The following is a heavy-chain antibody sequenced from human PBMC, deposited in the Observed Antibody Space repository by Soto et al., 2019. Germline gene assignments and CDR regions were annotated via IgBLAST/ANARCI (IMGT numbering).Heavy chain of an antibody. J-gene: IGHJ4*02. Sequence: SLRLSCVSSVVTLITYIVKGCRQAPGKGLEWVSSISGSSGSIYFADSVKGRFTISRDNSKNTLYLQMNSLRAEDTAVYYCAKDHGAVAPFDYWGQGTLVTVSS. CDR1: VVTLITYI. CDR3: AKDHGAVAPFDY. V-gene: IGHV3-23*01. CDR2: ISGSSGSI. D-gene: IGHD6-19*01.